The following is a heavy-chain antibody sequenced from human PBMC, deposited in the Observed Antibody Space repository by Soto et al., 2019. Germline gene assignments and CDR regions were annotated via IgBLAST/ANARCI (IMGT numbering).Heavy chain of an antibody. J-gene: IGHJ6*03. D-gene: IGHD2-15*01. CDR3: ARASHCSGGSCYLTQNYYYYMDV. Sequence: GESLKISCAASGFTFSSYGMHWVRQAPGKGLEWVAVIWYDGSNKYYADSVKGRFTISRDNSKNTLYLQMNSLRAEDTAGYYCARASHCSGGSCYLTQNYYYYMDVWGKGTTVTVSS. CDR2: IWYDGSNK. V-gene: IGHV3-33*01. CDR1: GFTFSSYG.